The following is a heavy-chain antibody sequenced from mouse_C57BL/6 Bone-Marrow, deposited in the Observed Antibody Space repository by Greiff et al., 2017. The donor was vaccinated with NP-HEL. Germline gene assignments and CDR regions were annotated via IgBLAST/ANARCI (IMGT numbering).Heavy chain of an antibody. V-gene: IGHV1-15*01. Sequence: VQLQQSGAELVRPGASVTLSCKASGYTFTDYEMHWVKQTPVHGLEWIGAIDPETGGTAYNQKFKGKAILTADKSSSTAYMELRSLTSEDSAVYYCTKWLLQDAMDYWGQGTSVTVSS. D-gene: IGHD2-3*01. CDR2: IDPETGGT. J-gene: IGHJ4*01. CDR1: GYTFTDYE. CDR3: TKWLLQDAMDY.